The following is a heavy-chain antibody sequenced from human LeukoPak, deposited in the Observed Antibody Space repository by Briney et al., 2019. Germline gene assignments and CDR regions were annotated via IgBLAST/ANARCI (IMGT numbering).Heavy chain of an antibody. CDR1: GGTFSSYA. CDR2: IIPIFGTA. CDR3: ASIGGAARRGNY. J-gene: IGHJ4*02. Sequence: GASVKVSCKASGGTFSSYAISWARQAPGQGLEWMGGIIPIFGTANYAQKFQGRVTITADESTSTAYVELSSLRSEDTAVYYCASIGGAARRGNYWGQGTLVTVSS. V-gene: IGHV1-69*01. D-gene: IGHD6-6*01.